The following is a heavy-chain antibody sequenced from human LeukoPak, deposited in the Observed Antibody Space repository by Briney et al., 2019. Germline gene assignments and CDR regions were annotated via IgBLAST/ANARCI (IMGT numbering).Heavy chain of an antibody. D-gene: IGHD3-10*01. V-gene: IGHV1-18*01. CDR3: ARAGLWFGELSVDY. Sequence: ASVTVSFKAAGYTFTIYVINWVRQPPGQGLEWVGWRDTYNGHTNYAQKLQGRVTMTTDASTSTAYMQLRSRGSHDAAVYYCARAGLWFGELSVDYWGQGTPVTGSS. CDR1: GYTFTIYV. J-gene: IGHJ4*02. CDR2: RDTYNGHT.